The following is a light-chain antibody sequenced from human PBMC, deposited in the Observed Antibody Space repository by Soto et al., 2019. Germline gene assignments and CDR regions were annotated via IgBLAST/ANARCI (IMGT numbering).Light chain of an antibody. CDR2: DSS. J-gene: IGKJ2*01. CDR1: QTVASSF. CDR3: QQYSSSPYN. V-gene: IGKV3-20*01. Sequence: ENVLTQSPDTLSLSPGERATLSCRASQTVASSFLAWYQHKPGQAPRLLIYDSSTRASGIPDRFSGSGSRTDFILTISSLEPEEFAVYYSQQYSSSPYNFVRGTKLEMK.